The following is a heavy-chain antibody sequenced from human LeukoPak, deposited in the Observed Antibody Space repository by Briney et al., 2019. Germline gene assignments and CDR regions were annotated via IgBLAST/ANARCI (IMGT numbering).Heavy chain of an antibody. CDR2: IYYSGST. V-gene: IGHV4-31*03. J-gene: IGHJ4*02. D-gene: IGHD3-22*01. CDR3: ARAGYYYDSSGLDY. CDR1: GGSISSGGYY. Sequence: PSETLSLTCTVSGGSISSGGYYWSWIRQHPGKGLEWIGYIYYSGSTYYNPSLKSRVTISVDTSKNQFSLKLSSVTAADTAVYYCARAGYYYDSSGLDYWGQGTLVTVSS.